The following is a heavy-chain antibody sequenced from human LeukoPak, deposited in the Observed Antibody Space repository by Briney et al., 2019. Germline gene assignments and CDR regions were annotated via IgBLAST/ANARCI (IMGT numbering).Heavy chain of an antibody. CDR2: IYTTGAT. V-gene: IGHV4-4*07. CDR3: ARQGYTASYYFLDY. D-gene: IGHD1-26*01. Sequence: SETLSLTCTVSGGSIRSYFWGWVRQPAGKGLEWIGRIYTTGATFYNPSLKTRLTMSIDTSKNQFSLRLTSVVAADTAVYYRARQGYTASYYFLDYWSQGTLVTVSS. CDR1: GGSIRSYF. J-gene: IGHJ4*02.